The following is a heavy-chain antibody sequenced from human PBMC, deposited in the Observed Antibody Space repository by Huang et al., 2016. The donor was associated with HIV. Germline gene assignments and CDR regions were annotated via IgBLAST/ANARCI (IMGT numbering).Heavy chain of an antibody. CDR2: ISVYNGNT. CDR1: GYTFSSFG. CDR3: ARGGGIQLWLLGYYYMDV. V-gene: IGHV1-18*01. J-gene: IGHJ6*03. D-gene: IGHD5-18*01. Sequence: QVQLVQSGAEVKKPGASVKVSCKASGYTFSSFGISWVRQAPGQGLEWVGWISVYNGNTKFAQKFQGRLTMTTDTSTSTAYMGRRSRRSDDTAVYYCARGGGIQLWLLGYYYMDVWGNGTTVTVSS.